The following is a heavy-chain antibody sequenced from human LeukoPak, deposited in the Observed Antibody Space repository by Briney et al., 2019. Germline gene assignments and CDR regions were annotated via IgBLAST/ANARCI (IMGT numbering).Heavy chain of an antibody. Sequence: GASVKVSCKASGYTFTSYAISWVRQTPGQGLERMGWISAYNGNTDYAQKLQVRVTMTTDTPTSTAYMELRGLRSDDTAVYYCARVVVVGDNYFDYWGQGTLVTVSS. CDR2: ISAYNGNT. J-gene: IGHJ4*02. CDR1: GYTFTSYA. V-gene: IGHV1-18*01. D-gene: IGHD2-15*01. CDR3: ARVVVVGDNYFDY.